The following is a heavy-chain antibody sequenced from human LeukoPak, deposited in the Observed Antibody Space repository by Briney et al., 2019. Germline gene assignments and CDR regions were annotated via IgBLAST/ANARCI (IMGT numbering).Heavy chain of an antibody. CDR3: AKQVTMIVVVPADY. CDR2: ISGSGGST. CDR1: GGSISSSN. Sequence: PSGTLSLTCAVSGGSISSSNWWSWVRQAPGKGLEWVSAISGSGGSTYYADSVKGRFTISRDNSKNTLYLQMNSLRAEDTAVYYCAKQVTMIVVVPADYWGQGTLVTVSS. V-gene: IGHV3-23*01. D-gene: IGHD3-22*01. J-gene: IGHJ4*02.